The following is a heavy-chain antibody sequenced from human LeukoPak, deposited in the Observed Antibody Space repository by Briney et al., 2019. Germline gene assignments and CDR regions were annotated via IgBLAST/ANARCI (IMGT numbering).Heavy chain of an antibody. V-gene: IGHV3-23*01. CDR3: VKDRRVWLQGEIPDF. CDR2: ISSTGGST. CDR1: GFTFSKYW. D-gene: IGHD5-24*01. Sequence: PGGSLRLSCAVSGFTFSKYWMNWVRQAPGKGLEWVSGISSTGGSTYYADSVKGRFTISRDNSKNTLYLQMHSLRAEDTAVYYCVKDRRVWLQGEIPDFWGQGTLVIVSS. J-gene: IGHJ4*02.